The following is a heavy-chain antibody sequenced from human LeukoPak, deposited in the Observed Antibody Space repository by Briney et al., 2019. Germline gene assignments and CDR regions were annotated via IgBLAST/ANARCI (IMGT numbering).Heavy chain of an antibody. V-gene: IGHV3-33*06. CDR2: IWYDGSNK. Sequence: GGSLRLSCAASGFTFSSYGMHWVRQAPGKGLEWVAVIWYDGSNKYYADSVKGRFTISRGNSKNTLYLQMNSLRAEDTAVYYCAKDQGGVVAGYYYYYMDVWGKGTTVTVSS. J-gene: IGHJ6*03. CDR1: GFTFSSYG. CDR3: AKDQGGVVAGYYYYYMDV. D-gene: IGHD6-19*01.